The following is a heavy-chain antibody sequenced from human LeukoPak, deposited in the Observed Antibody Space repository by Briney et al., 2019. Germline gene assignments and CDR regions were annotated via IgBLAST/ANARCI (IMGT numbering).Heavy chain of an antibody. J-gene: IGHJ4*02. CDR1: GGSISSGGFS. V-gene: IGHV4-61*08. CDR2: IYYSGST. Sequence: SETLSLTCAVSGGSISSGGFSWSWIRQPPGKGLEWIGYIYYSGSTNYNPSLKSRVTISVDTSKNQFSLKLSSVTAADTAVYFCARVSIAAAGMAFASWAQEPLVPVS. CDR3: ARVSIAAAGMAFAS. D-gene: IGHD6-13*01.